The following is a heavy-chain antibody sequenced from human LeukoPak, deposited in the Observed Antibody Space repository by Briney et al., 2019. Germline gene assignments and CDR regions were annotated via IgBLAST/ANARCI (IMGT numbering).Heavy chain of an antibody. CDR2: LSGSGDRS. CDR3: ARDRRPISYLGFDP. V-gene: IGHV3-23*01. J-gene: IGHJ5*02. CDR1: GFTFSSYA. Sequence: GGSLRLSCAASGFTFSSYAMSWVRQAPGKGLEWVSALSGSGDRSYYADSVKGRFTISRDNAKNYLYLQMNSLRAEDTAVYYCARDRRPISYLGFDPWGQGTLVTVSS.